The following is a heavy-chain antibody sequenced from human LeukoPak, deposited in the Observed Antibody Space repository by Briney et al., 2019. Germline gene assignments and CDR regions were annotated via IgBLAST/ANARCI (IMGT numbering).Heavy chain of an antibody. V-gene: IGHV4-34*01. CDR1: GGSFSAYY. CDR2: INHSGST. CDR3: ARGGGGHPPDY. D-gene: IGHD4-23*01. Sequence: ASETLSLTCAVYGGSFSAYYWSWVRQPPGKGLEWIGEINHSGSTNYNPSLKSRVTMSVDTSKNQFSLKLSSVTAADTAVYYCARGGGGHPPDYWGQGTLVTVSS. J-gene: IGHJ4*02.